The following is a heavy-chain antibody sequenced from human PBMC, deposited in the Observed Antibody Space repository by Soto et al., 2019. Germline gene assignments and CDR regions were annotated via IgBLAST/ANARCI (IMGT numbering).Heavy chain of an antibody. CDR1: GYTFTGYY. J-gene: IGHJ4*02. V-gene: IGHV1-2*02. CDR3: AREDAERATRFLDY. D-gene: IGHD2-21*01. Sequence: ASVKVSCKSSGYTFTGYYIQWVREAPGQGLEWMGWTSPSSLATNYAQRFQGRVTMSRDRATSTVYMELSRLRSEDTAVYYCAREDAERATRFLDYWGQGTVVTVSS. CDR2: TSPSSLAT.